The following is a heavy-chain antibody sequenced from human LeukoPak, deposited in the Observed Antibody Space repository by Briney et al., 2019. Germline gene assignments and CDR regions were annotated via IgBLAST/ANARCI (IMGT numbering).Heavy chain of an antibody. D-gene: IGHD1-26*01. CDR3: ARGPKVVGASAALDY. CDR2: IYYSGST. J-gene: IGHJ4*02. CDR1: GGSVSNTGSY. V-gene: IGHV4-61*08. Sequence: SSETLSLTCNVSGGSVSNTGSYRGWIRQPPGKGLEWIGYIYYSGSTNYNPSLKSRVTISIDTSKNQFSLNLSSVTAADTAVYYCARGPKVVGASAALDYWGQGTLVTVSS.